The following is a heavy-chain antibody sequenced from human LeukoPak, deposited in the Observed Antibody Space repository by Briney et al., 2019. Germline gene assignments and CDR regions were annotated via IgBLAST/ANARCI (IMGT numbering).Heavy chain of an antibody. CDR3: ARGLGSSWYFDY. Sequence: ASVKVSCKASGGTFSNYAISWVRQAPGQGLEWMGGIISIFDTANYAQKFQGRVTITADESTSTAYMELSSLRSEDTAVYYCARGLGSSWYFDYWGQGTLVTVSS. V-gene: IGHV1-69*13. CDR2: IISIFDTA. CDR1: GGTFSNYA. D-gene: IGHD6-13*01. J-gene: IGHJ4*02.